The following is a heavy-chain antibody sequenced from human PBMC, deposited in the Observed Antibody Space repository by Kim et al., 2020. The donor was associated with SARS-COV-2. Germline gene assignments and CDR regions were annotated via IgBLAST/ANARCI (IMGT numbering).Heavy chain of an antibody. CDR2: INPNTGGT. Sequence: ASVKVSCKASGYTFTGYFMHWVRQAPGQGLEWMGRINPNTGGTNYAQKLQGSVTMTRDTSISTAYMELSRLRSDDTAVYYCARVATGGYVYWGQGTLVTVSS. CDR1: GYTFTGYF. J-gene: IGHJ4*02. D-gene: IGHD5-12*01. V-gene: IGHV1-2*06. CDR3: ARVATGGYVY.